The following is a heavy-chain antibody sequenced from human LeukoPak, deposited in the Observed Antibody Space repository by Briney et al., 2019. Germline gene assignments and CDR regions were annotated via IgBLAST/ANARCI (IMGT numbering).Heavy chain of an antibody. CDR2: IHNSGTT. V-gene: IGHV4-34*01. Sequence: SETLSLTCAVSGGPFSGYFWSWIRQSSGKGLEWIGEIHNSGTTNYNPSLNSRVTISEDTSKNQFSLKLSSVTAADTAVYYCASHSSYVSPFRSWGRGPLVTVSP. J-gene: IGHJ5*02. CDR3: ASHSSYVSPFRS. CDR1: GGPFSGYF. D-gene: IGHD6-6*01.